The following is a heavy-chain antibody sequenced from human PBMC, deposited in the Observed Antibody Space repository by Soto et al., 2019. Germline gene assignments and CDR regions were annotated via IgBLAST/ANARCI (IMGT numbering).Heavy chain of an antibody. V-gene: IGHV4-39*01. D-gene: IGHD3-10*01. Sequence: SDTLSLTCTVSGGSISTSSYYRGWIRQPPGKGLEWIGSIYYSGSTYYNPSLKSRVTISVDTSKNQFSLKLSSVTAADTAVYYCARGPGRFEYYYYYMDVWGKGTTVTVSS. J-gene: IGHJ6*03. CDR2: IYYSGST. CDR1: GGSISTSSYY. CDR3: ARGPGRFEYYYYYMDV.